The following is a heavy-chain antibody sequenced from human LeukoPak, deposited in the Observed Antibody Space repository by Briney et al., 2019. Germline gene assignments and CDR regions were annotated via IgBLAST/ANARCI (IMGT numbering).Heavy chain of an antibody. CDR1: GGTFNSYA. CDR3: AIGAVAGPVFDY. Sequence: SVKVSCKASGGTFNSYAISWVRQAPGQGLEWMGRIIPILGIANYAQKSQGRVTMTRNTSISTAYMELSSLRSEDTAVYYCAIGAVAGPVFDYWGQGTLVTVSS. J-gene: IGHJ4*02. V-gene: IGHV1-69*04. CDR2: IIPILGIA. D-gene: IGHD6-19*01.